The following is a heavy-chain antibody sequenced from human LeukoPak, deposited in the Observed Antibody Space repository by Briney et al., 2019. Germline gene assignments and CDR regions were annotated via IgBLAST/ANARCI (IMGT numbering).Heavy chain of an antibody. V-gene: IGHV1-24*01. Sequence: ASVKVSCKVSGYTLTELSMHWVRQAPGKGLEWMGGFDPEDGETIYAQKFQGRVTMTEDTSTDTAYMELSSLRSEDTAVYYCGTDYRSGSYFWFDPWGQGTLVTVSS. CDR3: GTDYRSGSYFWFDP. CDR1: GYTLTELS. D-gene: IGHD3-10*01. CDR2: FDPEDGET. J-gene: IGHJ5*02.